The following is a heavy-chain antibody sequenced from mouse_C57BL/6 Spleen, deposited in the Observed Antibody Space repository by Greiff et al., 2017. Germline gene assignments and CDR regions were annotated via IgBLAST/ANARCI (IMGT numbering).Heavy chain of an antibody. Sequence: VQLVESGAELVRPGASVKLSCKASGYTFTDYYINWVKQRPGQGLEWIARIYPGSGNTYYNEKFKGKATLTAEKSSSTAYMQLSSLTSEDSAVYFCARSGYYGYYAMDYWGQGTSVTVSS. CDR1: GYTFTDYY. CDR2: IYPGSGNT. J-gene: IGHJ4*01. V-gene: IGHV1-76*01. CDR3: ARSGYYGYYAMDY. D-gene: IGHD2-3*01.